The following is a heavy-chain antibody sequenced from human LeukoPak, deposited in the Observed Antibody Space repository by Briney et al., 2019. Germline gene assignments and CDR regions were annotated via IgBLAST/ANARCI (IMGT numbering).Heavy chain of an antibody. D-gene: IGHD4-23*01. CDR3: ARRYGGNSYYYYYMDV. CDR1: GGSISSYY. J-gene: IGHJ6*03. V-gene: IGHV4-4*09. Sequence: SETLSLTCTVSGGSISSYYWSWIRQPPGKGLEWIGYIYTSGSTNYNPSLKSRVTISVDTSKNQFSLKLSSVTAADTAVYYCARRYGGNSYYYYYMDVWGKGTTVTVSS. CDR2: IYTSGST.